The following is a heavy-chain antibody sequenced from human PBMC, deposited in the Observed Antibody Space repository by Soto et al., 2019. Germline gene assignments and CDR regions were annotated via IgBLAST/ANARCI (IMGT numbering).Heavy chain of an antibody. J-gene: IGHJ3*02. Sequence: ASVKVSLKASGYTLSKSRISRGRQGPGQRVEGMGWISAYNGNTNYAQKLQGRVTMTTDTSTSTAYMELRSLRSDDTAVYYCARGWYCSGGSCRQSDDAFDIWGQGTMVTVSS. CDR1: GYTLSKSR. CDR2: ISAYNGNT. V-gene: IGHV1-18*01. D-gene: IGHD2-15*01. CDR3: ARGWYCSGGSCRQSDDAFDI.